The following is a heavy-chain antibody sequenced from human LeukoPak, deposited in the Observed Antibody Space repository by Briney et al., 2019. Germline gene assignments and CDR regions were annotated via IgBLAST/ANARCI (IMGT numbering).Heavy chain of an antibody. Sequence: PGGSLRLSCAASGFTFSSYAMSWVRQAPGKGLGWVSAISGGGVSTYYADSVKGHFTISRDNSKNTLYLQMNSLRTEDTAVYYCARALYYDILTGYSRIQHWGQGTLVTVSS. D-gene: IGHD3-9*01. CDR1: GFTFSSYA. CDR2: ISGGGVST. V-gene: IGHV3-23*01. J-gene: IGHJ1*01. CDR3: ARALYYDILTGYSRIQH.